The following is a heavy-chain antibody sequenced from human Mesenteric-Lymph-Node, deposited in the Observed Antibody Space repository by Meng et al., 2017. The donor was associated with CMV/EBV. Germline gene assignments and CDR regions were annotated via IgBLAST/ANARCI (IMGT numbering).Heavy chain of an antibody. CDR3: ARPSYGSGSYYY. CDR1: GGTFSGYC. CDR2: INHGGST. D-gene: IGHD3-10*01. J-gene: IGHJ4*02. Sequence: FCVFGGTFSGYCWSWLRQPPGKGLEWIGEINHGGSTNYNPSLKSRVTISVDTSKNQFSLKLNSVTAADTAVYYCARPSYGSGSYYYWGQGTLVTVSS. V-gene: IGHV4-34*01.